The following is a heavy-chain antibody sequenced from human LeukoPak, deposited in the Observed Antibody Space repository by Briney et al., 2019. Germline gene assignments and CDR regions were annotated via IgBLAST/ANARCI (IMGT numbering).Heavy chain of an antibody. CDR3: AKVKYYYDSSGYPADY. V-gene: IGHV3-23*01. Sequence: GGSLRLSCAASGFTFSSYAMSWVRQAPGKGLEWVSAISGSGGSTYYADSVKGRFIISRDNSKNTLYLQMNSLRAEDTAVYYCAKVKYYYDSSGYPADYWGQGTLVTVSS. J-gene: IGHJ4*02. D-gene: IGHD3-22*01. CDR2: ISGSGGST. CDR1: GFTFSSYA.